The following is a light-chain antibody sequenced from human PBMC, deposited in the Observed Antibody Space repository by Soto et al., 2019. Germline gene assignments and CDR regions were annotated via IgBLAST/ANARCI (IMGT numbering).Light chain of an antibody. CDR2: LTS. CDR1: QSISTY. J-gene: IGKJ1*01. CDR3: QQSYTTPWT. Sequence: DIQMTQYPSSLSASVGDRVTITCRASQSISTYLNWFQQKPGRAPKLLIYLTSNVQSVVPSRFRGSGSGADFNHTISRLQPEDVATYYCQQSYTTPWTFGQGTKVDVK. V-gene: IGKV1-39*01.